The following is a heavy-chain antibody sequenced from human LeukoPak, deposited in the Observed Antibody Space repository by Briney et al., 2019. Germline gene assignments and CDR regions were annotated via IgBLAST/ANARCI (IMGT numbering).Heavy chain of an antibody. D-gene: IGHD3-22*01. Sequence: ASVKVSCKASGYTFTNYGISWVRQAPGQGLEWMGWISAYNGNTNYAQKLQGRVTMTTDTSTSTAYMELRSLRSDDTAVYYCARDPGTMTGYYYYMDVWGKGTTVTVSS. CDR1: GYTFTNYG. J-gene: IGHJ6*03. CDR3: ARDPGTMTGYYYYMDV. V-gene: IGHV1-18*01. CDR2: ISAYNGNT.